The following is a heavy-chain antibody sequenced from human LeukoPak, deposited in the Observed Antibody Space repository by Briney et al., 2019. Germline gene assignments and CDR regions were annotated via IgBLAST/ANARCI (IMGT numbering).Heavy chain of an antibody. D-gene: IGHD5-18*01. CDR2: MNPNSGNT. Sequence: ASVKVSCKASGYTFTSYDINWVRQATGQGLEWMGWMNPNSGNTGYAQKFQGRVTMTRNTSISTAYMELSSLRSEDTAVYYCARAPSAWIQLWLVGYYFDYWGQGTLVTVSS. V-gene: IGHV1-8*01. CDR3: ARAPSAWIQLWLVGYYFDY. CDR1: GYTFTSYD. J-gene: IGHJ4*02.